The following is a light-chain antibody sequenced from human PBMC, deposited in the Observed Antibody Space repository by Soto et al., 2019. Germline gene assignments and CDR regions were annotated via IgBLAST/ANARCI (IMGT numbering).Light chain of an antibody. V-gene: IGLV2-14*01. Sequence: QSVLTQPASVSGSPGQSITISCTGTSSDVGGYNYVSWYQQHPGKAPKLMIYEVSNRPSGVSNRFSGSKSGNTASLTISGLQADDEADYYCSSYTSSSTPWVFGTGTKVTVL. CDR3: SSYTSSSTPWV. CDR1: SSDVGGYNY. CDR2: EVS. J-gene: IGLJ1*01.